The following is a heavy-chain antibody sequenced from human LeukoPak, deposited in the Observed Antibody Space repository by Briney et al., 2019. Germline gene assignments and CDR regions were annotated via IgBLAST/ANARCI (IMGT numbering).Heavy chain of an antibody. CDR2: ILYDGSNK. CDR3: ARVVAGSVYNCGMDV. Sequence: GGSLRLSCAASGFTFSTYVMHWVRQAPGKGLQWVAVILYDGSNKYYADSVKGRFIISRDNSKNTLYLQMNSLTAEDTAVYYCARVVAGSVYNCGMDVWGQGTTVTVTS. CDR1: GFTFSTYV. V-gene: IGHV3-30*01. D-gene: IGHD6-19*01. J-gene: IGHJ6*02.